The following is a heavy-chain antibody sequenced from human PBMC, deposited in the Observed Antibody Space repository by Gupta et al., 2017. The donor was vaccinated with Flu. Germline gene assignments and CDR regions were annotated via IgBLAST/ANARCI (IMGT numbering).Heavy chain of an antibody. Sequence: QEQVAESGGGVVQPGRSLRLSCAASGFRFRNYGMHWVRQAPGKGLEWVAVISYDGSSNNYADSVKGRFTISRDNSKNTLYLQMNSLRTEDTAVYYCAKDWKWNYNNYGMNVWGQGTTVTVSS. CDR1: GFRFRNYG. D-gene: IGHD3-10*01. J-gene: IGHJ6*02. CDR2: ISYDGSSN. CDR3: AKDWKWNYNNYGMNV. V-gene: IGHV3-30*18.